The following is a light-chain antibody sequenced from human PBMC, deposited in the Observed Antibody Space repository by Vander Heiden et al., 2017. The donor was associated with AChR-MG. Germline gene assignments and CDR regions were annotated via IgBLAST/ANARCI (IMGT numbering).Light chain of an antibody. J-gene: IGKJ1*01. V-gene: IGKV4-1*01. CDR3: QQYYSTPTWT. CDR2: WAS. Sequence: DIVMTQSPGSLAVSLGERATINCKSSQSVLYSANNKNYLAWYQQKPGQPPRLLIYWASTRESGVPDRFSGSGSGTAFTLTISSLQAEDVAVYYCQQYYSTPTWTFGQGTKVEIK. CDR1: QSVLYSANNKNY.